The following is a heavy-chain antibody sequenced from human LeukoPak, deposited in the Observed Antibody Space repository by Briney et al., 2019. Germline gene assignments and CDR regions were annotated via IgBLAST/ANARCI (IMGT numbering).Heavy chain of an antibody. CDR2: MNPNSGNT. D-gene: IGHD1-26*01. Sequence: ASVKLFCKASGYTFTSYDINWVRQATGQGLEWMGWMNPNSGNTGYAQKFQGRVTITRNISISTAYMELSSLRSEDTAVYYCARLRVGATDYWGQGTLVTVSS. CDR1: GYTFTSYD. J-gene: IGHJ4*02. CDR3: ARLRVGATDY. V-gene: IGHV1-8*03.